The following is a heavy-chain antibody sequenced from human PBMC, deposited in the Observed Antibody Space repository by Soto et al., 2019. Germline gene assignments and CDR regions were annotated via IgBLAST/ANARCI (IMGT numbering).Heavy chain of an antibody. CDR1: GGTFSSYA. Sequence: SVKVSCKASGGTFSSYAISWVRQAPGQGLEWMGGIIPIFGTANYAQKFQGRVTITADESTSTAYMELSSLRSEDTAVYYRARVDQLPQKNYYYYGMDVWGQGTTVTVSS. J-gene: IGHJ6*02. D-gene: IGHD2-2*01. CDR3: ARVDQLPQKNYYYYGMDV. CDR2: IIPIFGTA. V-gene: IGHV1-69*13.